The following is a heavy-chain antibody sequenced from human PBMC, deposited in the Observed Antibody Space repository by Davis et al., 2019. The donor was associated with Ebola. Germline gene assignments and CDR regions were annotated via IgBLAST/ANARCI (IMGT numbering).Heavy chain of an antibody. J-gene: IGHJ4*02. D-gene: IGHD4-23*01. Sequence: PGGSLRLSCSASGFTFSSYAMHWVRQAPGKGLEYVSAISSNGGSTYYADSVKGRFTISRDNSKNTLYLQMSSLRAEDTAVYYCARDLGVTPGAYWGQGTLVTVSS. CDR1: GFTFSSYA. V-gene: IGHV3-64D*08. CDR3: ARDLGVTPGAY. CDR2: ISSNGGST.